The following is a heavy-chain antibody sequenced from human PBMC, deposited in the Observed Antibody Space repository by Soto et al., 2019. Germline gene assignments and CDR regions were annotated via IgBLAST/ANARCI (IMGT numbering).Heavy chain of an antibody. D-gene: IGHD1-26*01. J-gene: IGHJ6*02. V-gene: IGHV4-61*01. CDR1: GGSVSSDPYY. CDR3: ARDRGQWELHITSYYYYALDV. CDR2: ISHSGNT. Sequence: SETLSLTCTVSGGSVSSDPYYWSWIRQPPGMGLEWTGYISHSGNTEYNPSLKNRVTISRDTPKNQFSLKLRSVTAADTAVYFCARDRGQWELHITSYYYYALDVWGHGTTVTVSS.